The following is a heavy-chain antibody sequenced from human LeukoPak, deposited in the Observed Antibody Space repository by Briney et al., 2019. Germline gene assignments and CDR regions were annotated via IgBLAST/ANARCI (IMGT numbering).Heavy chain of an antibody. CDR3: ARGGSSSWYELDYYYGMDV. D-gene: IGHD6-13*01. CDR2: IYYSGST. V-gene: IGHV4-59*08. J-gene: IGHJ6*02. Sequence: SETLSLTCTVSGGSISSYYWSRIRQPPGKGLEWIGYIYYSGSTNYNPSLKSRVTISVDTSKNQFSLKLSSVTAADTAVYYCARGGSSSWYELDYYYGMDVWSQGTTVTVSS. CDR1: GGSISSYY.